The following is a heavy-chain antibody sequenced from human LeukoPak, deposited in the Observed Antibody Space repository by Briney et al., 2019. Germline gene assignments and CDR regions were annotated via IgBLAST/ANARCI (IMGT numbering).Heavy chain of an antibody. CDR3: ARGNAQYDAFDI. CDR1: GGSITSGDHY. Sequence: SETLSLTCTVSGGSITSGDHYWSWIRQHPGKGLEWIGYIYYSGSTYYNPSLKSRVTISVDTSKNQFSLKLSSVTAADTAVYYCARGNAQYDAFDIWGQGTMVTVSS. CDR2: IYYSGST. D-gene: IGHD4-11*01. V-gene: IGHV4-31*03. J-gene: IGHJ3*02.